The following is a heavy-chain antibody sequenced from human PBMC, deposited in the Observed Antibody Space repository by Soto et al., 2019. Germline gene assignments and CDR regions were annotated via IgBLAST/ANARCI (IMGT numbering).Heavy chain of an antibody. Sequence: GGSLRLSCAASGFTFDDYAMHWVRQAPGKGLEWVSGISRNSGSIGYADSVKGRFTISRDNAKNSLYLQMNSLRAEDTALYYCAKDNGRYFARPDYGMDVWGQGTTVTVSS. CDR3: AKDNGRYFARPDYGMDV. CDR2: ISRNSGSI. J-gene: IGHJ6*02. CDR1: GFTFDDYA. D-gene: IGHD3-10*01. V-gene: IGHV3-9*01.